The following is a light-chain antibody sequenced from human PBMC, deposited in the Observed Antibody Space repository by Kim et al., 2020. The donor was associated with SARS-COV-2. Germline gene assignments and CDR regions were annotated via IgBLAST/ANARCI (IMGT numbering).Light chain of an antibody. J-gene: IGLJ1*01. CDR2: QDS. CDR1: KLGDKY. V-gene: IGLV3-1*01. Sequence: VSPGQTATITCSGDKLGDKYACWYQQKPGQSPVLVIYQDSKRPAGIPERFSGSNSGNTATLTISGTQAMDEADYYCQAWDSSTYVFGTGTKVTVL. CDR3: QAWDSSTYV.